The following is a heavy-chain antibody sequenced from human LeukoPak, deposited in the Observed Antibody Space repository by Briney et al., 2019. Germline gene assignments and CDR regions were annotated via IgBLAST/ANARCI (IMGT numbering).Heavy chain of an antibody. J-gene: IGHJ3*02. Sequence: GGSLRLSCAASGFTFSSYAMHWVRQAPGKGLEWVAVISYDGSNKYYADSVKGRFTISRDNSKNTLYLQMNSLRAEDTAVYYCARSLDYGGNSAGELSSAFDIWGQGTMVTVSS. CDR1: GFTFSSYA. CDR3: ARSLDYGGNSAGELSSAFDI. CDR2: ISYDGSNK. V-gene: IGHV3-30-3*01. D-gene: IGHD4-23*01.